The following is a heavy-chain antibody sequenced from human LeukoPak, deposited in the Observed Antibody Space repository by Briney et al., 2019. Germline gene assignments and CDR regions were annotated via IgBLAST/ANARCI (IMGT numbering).Heavy chain of an antibody. Sequence: GGSLRLSCAASGFTFSSYSMNWVRQAPGKGLEWVSSISSSSSYIYYADSVKGRFTISRDNAKNSLYLQMNSLRAEDTAVYYCARLNPRYSSGRDYWGQGALVTVSS. V-gene: IGHV3-21*01. J-gene: IGHJ4*02. CDR2: ISSSSSYI. CDR1: GFTFSSYS. D-gene: IGHD6-19*01. CDR3: ARLNPRYSSGRDY.